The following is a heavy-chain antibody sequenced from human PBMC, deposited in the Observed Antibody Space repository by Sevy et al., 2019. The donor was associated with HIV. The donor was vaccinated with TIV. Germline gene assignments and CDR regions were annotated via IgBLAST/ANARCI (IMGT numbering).Heavy chain of an antibody. CDR3: ATQNLIYDILTGYYSGDAFDI. CDR2: ISSSSSYI. J-gene: IGHJ3*02. D-gene: IGHD3-9*01. V-gene: IGHV3-21*01. CDR1: GFTFSSYS. Sequence: GGSLRLSCAASGFTFSSYSMNWVRQAPGKGLEWVSSISSSSSYIYYADSVKGRFTISRDNAKNSLYLQMNSLRAEDTPVYYCATQNLIYDILTGYYSGDAFDIWGQGTMVTVSS.